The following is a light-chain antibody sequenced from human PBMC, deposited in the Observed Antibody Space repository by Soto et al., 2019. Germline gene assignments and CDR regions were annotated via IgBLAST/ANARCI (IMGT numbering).Light chain of an antibody. CDR1: QDITNS. V-gene: IGKV1-33*01. Sequence: DIQLTQSPSSLSASVGDRVTITCQASQDITNSLNWYQHKLGRAPKLLIDHASNLATGVPSRFSGSGSGTDFTFTISGLQPEDFATYYCQQYDTLPLTFGGGTKVEMK. J-gene: IGKJ4*01. CDR3: QQYDTLPLT. CDR2: HAS.